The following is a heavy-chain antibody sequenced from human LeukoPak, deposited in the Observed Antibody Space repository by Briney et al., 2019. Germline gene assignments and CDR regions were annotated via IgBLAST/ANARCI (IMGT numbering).Heavy chain of an antibody. CDR2: IYHSGST. D-gene: IGHD2-15*01. CDR1: GGSISSSNW. CDR3: AGPSPYCSGGSCYSVIGGARRAAFDY. V-gene: IGHV4-4*02. J-gene: IGHJ4*02. Sequence: PSGTLSLTCAVSGGSISSSNWWTWVRQPPGKGLEWIGEIYHSGSTNYNPSLKSRVTISVDTSMNQFSLKLSSVTAADTAVYYCAGPSPYCSGGSCYSVIGGARRAAFDYWGQGTLVTVSS.